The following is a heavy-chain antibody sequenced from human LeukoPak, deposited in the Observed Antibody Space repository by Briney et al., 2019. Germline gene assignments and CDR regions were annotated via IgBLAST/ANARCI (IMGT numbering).Heavy chain of an antibody. CDR3: ARAPDMVRGVISRAFDI. CDR1: GFTLSSYL. CDR2: PNRDGSST. Sequence: QPRGSLIRSCAASGFTLSSYLLHSVGHSPGAWLVCVSRPNRDGSSTSYADSVKGRFTISRDNAKNTLYLQMNSLRAEDTAVYYCARAPDMVRGVISRAFDIWGQGTMVTVSS. J-gene: IGHJ3*02. D-gene: IGHD3-10*01. V-gene: IGHV3-74*01.